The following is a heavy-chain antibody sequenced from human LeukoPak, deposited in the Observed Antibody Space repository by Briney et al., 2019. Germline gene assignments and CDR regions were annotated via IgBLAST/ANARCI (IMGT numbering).Heavy chain of an antibody. CDR2: INPTSGGT. D-gene: IGHD3-22*01. CDR3: ARHHDSSGYYYYYYYGMDV. V-gene: IGHV1-2*02. J-gene: IGHJ6*02. CDR1: GYTFTGYY. Sequence: ASVKVSCKASGYTFTGYYMHWVRQAPGQGLEWMGWINPTSGGTNYAQKFQGRVTMTRDTSISTAYMELSRLRSDDTAVYYCARHHDSSGYYYYYYYGMDVWGQGTTVTVSS.